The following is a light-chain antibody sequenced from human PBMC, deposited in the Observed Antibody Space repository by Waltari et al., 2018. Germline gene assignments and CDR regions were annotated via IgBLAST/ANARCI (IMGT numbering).Light chain of an antibody. CDR3: QQSSSTPQDA. J-gene: IGKJ2*01. Sequence: DIQMTQSPSSLSASVGDRVTITCRASQSINNYLNWYQQKPGKAPNLLIYAASSLHSGVPSRFSSSGSGTDFTLTISSLQADDVATYYCQQSSSTPQDAFGQGTKLEIE. CDR2: AAS. V-gene: IGKV1-39*01. CDR1: QSINNY.